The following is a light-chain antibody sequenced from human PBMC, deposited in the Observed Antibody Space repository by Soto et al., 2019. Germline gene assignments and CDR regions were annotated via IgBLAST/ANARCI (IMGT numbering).Light chain of an antibody. J-gene: IGKJ4*01. V-gene: IGKV3-11*01. CDR1: QTISSY. CDR2: DTS. Sequence: TLSRRPGEKGSPRCTASQTISSYLAWYQHKPGQDPRILIYDTSNRATGIPARFSGSGSGTDFNLTISRLEPEESAVYDGHQRSNWALTCGEGTKVDIK. CDR3: HQRSNWALT.